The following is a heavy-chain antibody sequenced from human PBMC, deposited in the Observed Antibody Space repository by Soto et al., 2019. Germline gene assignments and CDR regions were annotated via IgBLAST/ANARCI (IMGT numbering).Heavy chain of an antibody. CDR1: GYTLTELS. J-gene: IGHJ3*02. CDR2: FDPEDGET. D-gene: IGHD3-10*01. V-gene: IGHV1-24*01. Sequence: VASVKVSCKVSGYTLTELSMHWVRQAPGKGLEWMGGFDPEDGETIYAQKFQGRVTMTEDTSTDTAYMELSSLRSEDTAVYYCATDAGFTMVRGVPLVAGYAFDIWGQGTMVTVSS. CDR3: ATDAGFTMVRGVPLVAGYAFDI.